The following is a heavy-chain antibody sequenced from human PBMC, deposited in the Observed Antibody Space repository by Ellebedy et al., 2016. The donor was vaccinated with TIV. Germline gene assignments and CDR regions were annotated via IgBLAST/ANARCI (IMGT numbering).Heavy chain of an antibody. J-gene: IGHJ4*02. Sequence: AASVKVSCKASGGTFSNHATNWLRQAPGQGLEWMGRIIPILGITDYAQNFQGRVTFTADKSTRTAYMELSSLRSEDTAVYYCARDGVGATMCDYWGQGTLVTVSS. D-gene: IGHD1-26*01. CDR3: ARDGVGATMCDY. CDR1: GGTFSNHA. V-gene: IGHV1-69*04. CDR2: IIPILGIT.